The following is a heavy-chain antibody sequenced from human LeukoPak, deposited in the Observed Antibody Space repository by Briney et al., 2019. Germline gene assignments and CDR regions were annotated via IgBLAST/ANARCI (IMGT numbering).Heavy chain of an antibody. J-gene: IGHJ4*02. D-gene: IGHD1-26*01. Sequence: ASETLSLTCTVSGYSISSAYYWGWIRQSPGKGLEWIGNIYHSGSTYYNPSLKSRVTISVDTSRDHFSLKLSSVTAADTAVYYCARVVVGVNQRYFDYWGQGTLVTVSS. CDR2: IYHSGST. CDR1: GYSISSAYY. CDR3: ARVVVGVNQRYFDY. V-gene: IGHV4-38-2*02.